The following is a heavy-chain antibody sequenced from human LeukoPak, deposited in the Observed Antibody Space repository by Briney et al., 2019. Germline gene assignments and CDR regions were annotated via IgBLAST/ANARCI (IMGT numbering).Heavy chain of an antibody. Sequence: SETLSLTCAVYGGSFSGYYWSWIRQPPGKGLEWIGEINHSGSTNYNPSLKSRVTISVDMSKNQFSLKLSSVTAADTAVYYCARVGSYAFDYWGQGTLVTVSS. CDR2: INHSGST. V-gene: IGHV4-34*01. CDR3: ARVGSYAFDY. CDR1: GGSFSGYY. D-gene: IGHD3-16*01. J-gene: IGHJ4*02.